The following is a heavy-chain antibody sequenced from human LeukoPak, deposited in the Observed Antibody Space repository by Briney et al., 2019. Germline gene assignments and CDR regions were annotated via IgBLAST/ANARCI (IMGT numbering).Heavy chain of an antibody. Sequence: ASVKVSCKASGYTFTSYYMHWVRGARGQGLEWRGIINPSGGSTSYAQKFQGRVTMTRDTSTSTVYMDLSSLGSEDTAVCYCALSQQPTSGYYYYGMDVWGQGTTVTVSS. J-gene: IGHJ6*02. CDR1: GYTFTSYY. D-gene: IGHD6-13*01. CDR3: ALSQQPTSGYYYYGMDV. CDR2: INPSGGST. V-gene: IGHV1-46*01.